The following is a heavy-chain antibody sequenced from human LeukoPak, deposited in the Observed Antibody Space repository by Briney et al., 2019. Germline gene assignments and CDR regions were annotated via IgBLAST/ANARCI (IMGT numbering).Heavy chain of an antibody. D-gene: IGHD6-6*01. Sequence: SDPLSLPCTVSGRPLSRYYGMCPPHPAGKALECIERSYRSSMTHYNNCLKSRFTMSVDTSKKQFSLKLSSGAAADTAVYNCAREPQLGPFDYWGQGTLVTVSS. CDR1: GRPLSRYY. V-gene: IGHV4-4*07. CDR3: AREPQLGPFDY. CDR2: SYRSSMT. J-gene: IGHJ4*02.